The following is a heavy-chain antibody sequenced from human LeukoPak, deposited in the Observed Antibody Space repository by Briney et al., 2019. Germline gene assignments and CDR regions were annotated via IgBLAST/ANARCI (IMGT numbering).Heavy chain of an antibody. D-gene: IGHD4-17*01. J-gene: IGHJ4*02. CDR1: GFTFSSYG. V-gene: IGHV3-33*01. Sequence: GGSLRLSCAASGFTFSSYGMHWVRQAPGKGLEWVAVIWYDGSTKYYADSVKGRFTISRDNSKNTLYLQMNSLRAEDTPVYYCARDPYGDYLPDYWGRGTLVTVSS. CDR3: ARDPYGDYLPDY. CDR2: IWYDGSTK.